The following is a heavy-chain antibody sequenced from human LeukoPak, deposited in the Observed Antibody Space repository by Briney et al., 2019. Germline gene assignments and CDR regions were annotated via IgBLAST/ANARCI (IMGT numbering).Heavy chain of an antibody. V-gene: IGHV3-53*01. CDR1: GFTVSSNY. D-gene: IGHD3-10*01. J-gene: IGHJ4*02. CDR3: ARDAINYYGSGSPTFDY. Sequence: SGGSLRLSCAASGFTVSSNYMSWVRQAPGKGLEWVSVIYSGGSTYYADSVKGRFTISRDNAKNSLYLQMNSLRAEDTAVYYCARDAINYYGSGSPTFDYWGQGTLVTVSS. CDR2: IYSGGST.